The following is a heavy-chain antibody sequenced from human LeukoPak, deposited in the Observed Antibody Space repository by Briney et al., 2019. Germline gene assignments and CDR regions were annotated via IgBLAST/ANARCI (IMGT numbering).Heavy chain of an antibody. CDR3: ARDGTGTYYYYSSMDV. J-gene: IGHJ6*03. CDR2: INPNSGAT. D-gene: IGHD1-1*01. Sequence: ASVKVSCKASGYIFAGYYMHWVRQAPGQGLEWMGWINPNSGATNYAQKFQGRVTLTRDTSISTAYLELSRLRSDDTAVYYCARDGTGTYYYYSSMDVWGKGTTVTVSS. V-gene: IGHV1-2*02. CDR1: GYIFAGYY.